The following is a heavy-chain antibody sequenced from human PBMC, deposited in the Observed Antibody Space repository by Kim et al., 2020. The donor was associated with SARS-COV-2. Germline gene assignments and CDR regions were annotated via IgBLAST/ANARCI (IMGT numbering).Heavy chain of an antibody. CDR3: ARGHLKSIVVVIAPRPYYYYMDV. V-gene: IGHV1-8*01. CDR2: MNPNSGNT. J-gene: IGHJ6*03. Sequence: ASVKVSCKASGYTFTSYDINWVRPATGQGLEWMGWMNPNSGNTGYAQKFQGRVTMTRNTSISTAYMELSSLRSEDTAVYYCARGHLKSIVVVIAPRPYYYYMDVWGEGTTVTVSS. CDR1: GYTFTSYD. D-gene: IGHD2-21*01.